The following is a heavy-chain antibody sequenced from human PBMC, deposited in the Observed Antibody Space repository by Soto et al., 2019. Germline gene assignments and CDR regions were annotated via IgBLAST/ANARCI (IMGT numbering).Heavy chain of an antibody. CDR1: GFTFSSYS. CDR3: AAQSPYGDSSDY. Sequence: EVQLVESGGGLVQPGGSLRLSCAASGFTFSSYSMNWVRQAPWKGLEWVSYISSSSSTIYYADSVKGRFTISRDNAKNSLYLPMNRLRAEDTAVYYCAAQSPYGDSSDYWGQGTLVTVSS. J-gene: IGHJ4*02. D-gene: IGHD4-17*01. V-gene: IGHV3-48*01. CDR2: ISSSSSTI.